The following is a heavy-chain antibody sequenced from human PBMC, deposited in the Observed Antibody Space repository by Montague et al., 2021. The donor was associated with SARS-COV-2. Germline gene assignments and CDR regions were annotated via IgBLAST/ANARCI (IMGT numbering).Heavy chain of an antibody. CDR3: ARRVTRGAFDV. Sequence: SETLSLTCIVSGGPINSSTYYWAWIHQPPGKGLEWIATIYYRGASWSDPSLRSRVTISADTSRNQFNLKLTSVTAADMGLYYCARRVTRGAFDVWGQGTMVTVSS. CDR1: GGPINSSTYY. D-gene: IGHD1/OR15-1a*01. V-gene: IGHV4-39*01. J-gene: IGHJ3*01. CDR2: IYYRGAS.